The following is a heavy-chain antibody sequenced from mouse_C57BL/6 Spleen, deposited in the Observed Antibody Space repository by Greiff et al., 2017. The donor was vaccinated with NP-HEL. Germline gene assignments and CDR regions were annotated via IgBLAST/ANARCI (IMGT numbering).Heavy chain of an antibody. CDR3: APHYYGSLAY. V-gene: IGHV1-26*01. CDR2: INPNTGGT. J-gene: IGHJ3*01. CDR1: GYTFTDYY. D-gene: IGHD1-1*01. Sequence: EVQLQQSGPELVKPGASVKISCKASGYTFTDYYMNWVKQSHGKSLEWIGDINPNTGGTSYNQKFKGKATLTVDKSSSTAYMELRSLTSEDSAVYYCAPHYYGSLAYWGQGTLVTVSA.